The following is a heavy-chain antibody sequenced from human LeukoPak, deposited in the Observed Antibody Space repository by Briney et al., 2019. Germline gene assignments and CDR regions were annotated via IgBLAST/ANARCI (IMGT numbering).Heavy chain of an antibody. V-gene: IGHV4-39*01. CDR2: IYYSGST. CDR1: GGSISSGSDF. D-gene: IGHD2-15*01. J-gene: IGHJ4*02. CDR3: ARHHVVVVAAPFDY. Sequence: PSETLSLSCSVSGGSISSGSDFRVPSRQPPGKRLEGIGSIYYSGSTYYNPSLKSRVSISVDTSKNQFSLKLSSVTAADTAVYYCARHHVVVVAAPFDYWAREPWSPSPQ.